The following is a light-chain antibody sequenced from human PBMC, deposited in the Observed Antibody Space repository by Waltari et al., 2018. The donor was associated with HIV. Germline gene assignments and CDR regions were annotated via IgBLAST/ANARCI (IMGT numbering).Light chain of an antibody. Sequence: QSVLTQPPSVSGAPGQRVSISCTGSSSNIGAGYDVHWYQQLPGTAPKLLISRNSNRPSGVPDRFSGSKSGTSASLAITGLQPEEEADYYCQSYDNSLSGLVFGGGTKLTVL. J-gene: IGLJ3*02. CDR2: RNS. CDR1: SSNIGAGYD. CDR3: QSYDNSLSGLV. V-gene: IGLV1-40*01.